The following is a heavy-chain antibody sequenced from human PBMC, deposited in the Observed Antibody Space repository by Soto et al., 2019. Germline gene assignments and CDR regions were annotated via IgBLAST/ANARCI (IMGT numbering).Heavy chain of an antibody. Sequence: TLSLTCAVYGGSFSGYYWSWIRQPPGKGLEWIGEINHSGSTNYNPSLKSRVTISVDTSKNQFSLKLSSVTAADTAVYYCARLDYSNLGPKYYYYGMDVWGQGTTVTVSS. D-gene: IGHD4-4*01. CDR1: GGSFSGYY. CDR2: INHSGST. J-gene: IGHJ6*02. CDR3: ARLDYSNLGPKYYYYGMDV. V-gene: IGHV4-34*01.